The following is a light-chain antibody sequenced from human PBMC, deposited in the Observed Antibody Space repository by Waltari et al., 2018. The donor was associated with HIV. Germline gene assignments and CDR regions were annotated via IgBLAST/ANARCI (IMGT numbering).Light chain of an antibody. CDR2: AAS. J-gene: IGKJ5*01. CDR3: QQYKGYPRT. Sequence: DIQLTQSPSSLSASVGDIVTLTCRASHDLSNYLAWFQQRPGEAPKSLIYAASTLQSGVPSKFRGSGSETYFTLTISSLQSEDSATYYCQQYKGYPRTFGQGTRLEIK. V-gene: IGKV1-16*02. CDR1: HDLSNY.